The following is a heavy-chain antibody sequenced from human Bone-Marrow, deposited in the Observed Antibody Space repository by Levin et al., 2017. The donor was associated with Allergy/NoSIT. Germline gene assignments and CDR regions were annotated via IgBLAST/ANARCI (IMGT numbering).Heavy chain of an antibody. CDR3: ARDLGVWELLRPDNWFDP. D-gene: IGHD1-26*01. CDR1: GYTFTGYY. Sequence: GESLKISCKASGYTFTGYYMHWVRQAPGQGLEWMGWINPNSGGTNYAQKFQGRVTMTRDTSISTAYMELSRLRSDDTAVYYCARDLGVWELLRPDNWFDPWGQGTLVTVSS. CDR2: INPNSGGT. J-gene: IGHJ5*02. V-gene: IGHV1-2*02.